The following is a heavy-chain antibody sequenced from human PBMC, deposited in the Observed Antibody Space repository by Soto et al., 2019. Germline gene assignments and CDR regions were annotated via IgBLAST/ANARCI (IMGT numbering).Heavy chain of an antibody. CDR1: GFIFTTSD. Sequence: EVQLVESEGGLVQPGGSLRLSCEASGFIFTTSDMSWVRQAPGKGLEWISSITITGDTTHYADSVKGRFTISRDNSRNKVYLQMNSPGVDDTAGYYWGKGGGGDHGYWGQGTLVAVSS. CDR3: GKGGGGDHGY. V-gene: IGHV3-23*04. CDR2: ITITGDTT. J-gene: IGHJ4*02. D-gene: IGHD2-21*02.